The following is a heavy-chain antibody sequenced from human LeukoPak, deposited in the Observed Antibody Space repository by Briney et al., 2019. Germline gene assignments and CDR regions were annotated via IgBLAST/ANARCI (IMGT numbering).Heavy chain of an antibody. D-gene: IGHD3-10*01. J-gene: IGHJ4*02. CDR1: GFTFSSYA. Sequence: GGSLRLSCAASGFTFSSYAMSWVRQAPGKGLEWVSTISGSGGSTYYADSVKGRFTISRDNSKNTLYLQMNSLRAEDTAVYYCAKTDSGSWDFDYWGQGTLVTVSS. CDR2: ISGSGGST. V-gene: IGHV3-23*01. CDR3: AKTDSGSWDFDY.